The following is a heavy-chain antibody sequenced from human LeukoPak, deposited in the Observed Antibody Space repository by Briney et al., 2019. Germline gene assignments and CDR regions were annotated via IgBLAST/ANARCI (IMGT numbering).Heavy chain of an antibody. CDR1: GGSISSGGYY. J-gene: IGHJ4*02. D-gene: IGHD5-18*01. CDR3: ARLAMVTGLDY. Sequence: SETPSLTCTVSGGSISSGGYYWSWIRQHPGKGLEWIGYIYYSGSTYYNPSLKSRVTISVDTSKNQFSLKLSSVTAADTAVYYCARLAMVTGLDYWGQGTLVTVSS. V-gene: IGHV4-31*02. CDR2: IYYSGST.